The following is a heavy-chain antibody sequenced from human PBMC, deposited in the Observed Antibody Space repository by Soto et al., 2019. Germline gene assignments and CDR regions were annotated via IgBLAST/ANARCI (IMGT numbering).Heavy chain of an antibody. CDR1: GGSIRDYF. CDR2: IYYSGRT. J-gene: IGHJ4*02. D-gene: IGHD4-17*01. Sequence: QVQLQESGPGLVKPSETLSLTSTVSGGSIRDYFWTWIRQPPGKGLEWIGYIYYSGRTNYNPSLKSRVSISVDTSKNHFSLQLRSATAADTAVYYCARVGGDDFGDSGGFDYWGQGTLVTVSS. V-gene: IGHV4-59*01. CDR3: ARVGGDDFGDSGGFDY.